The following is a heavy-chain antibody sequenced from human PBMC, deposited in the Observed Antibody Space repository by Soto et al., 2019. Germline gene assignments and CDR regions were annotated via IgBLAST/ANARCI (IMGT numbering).Heavy chain of an antibody. CDR1: VGSFSSGTYY. V-gene: IGHV4-61*01. CDR3: ARVNYCSSSSCYWFDY. D-gene: IGHD2-2*01. J-gene: IGHJ4*02. Sequence: ETLSLTCTVSVGSFSSGTYYWGWILQPPGKGLEWIGYIYISGSTNYNSSLESRVTISADTPKNQFSLKLNSVTAADTAVYYCARVNYCSSSSCYWFDYWGQGSLVTVSS. CDR2: IYISGST.